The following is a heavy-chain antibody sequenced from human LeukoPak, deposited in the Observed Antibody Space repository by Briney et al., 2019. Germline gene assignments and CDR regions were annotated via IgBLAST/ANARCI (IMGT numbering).Heavy chain of an antibody. CDR3: ATRGYSSGCLGH. CDR2: IIPIFGTA. J-gene: IGHJ4*02. CDR1: GGTFSSYA. Sequence: ASVKVSFTASGGTFSSYAISWVRQAPGQGLEWMGGIIPIFGTANYAQKFQGRVTITADESTSTAYMELSSLRSEDTAVYYCATRGYSSGCLGHWGQGTLVTVSS. D-gene: IGHD6-19*01. V-gene: IGHV1-69*13.